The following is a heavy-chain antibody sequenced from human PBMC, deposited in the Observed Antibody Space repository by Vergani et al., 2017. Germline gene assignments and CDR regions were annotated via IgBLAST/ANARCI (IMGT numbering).Heavy chain of an antibody. V-gene: IGHV3-23*01. D-gene: IGHD3-10*01. CDR1: GFTFSTYA. Sequence: EVQLLESGGSLKQPGGSVRPSCAASGFTFSTYAMHWVRQAPGKGLEWVSALTGGGGSTYYADSFKGRFLISRDNSRDTLYLQMNSLRPEDTATYCCVKDAGSYNIFFDSWGQGPLVTVSS. J-gene: IGHJ4*02. CDR3: VKDAGSYNIFFDS. CDR2: LTGGGGST.